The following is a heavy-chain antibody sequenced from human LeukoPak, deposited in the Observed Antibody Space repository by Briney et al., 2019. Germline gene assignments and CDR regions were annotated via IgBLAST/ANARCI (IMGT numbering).Heavy chain of an antibody. Sequence: GGSLRLSCAASGFTFSGFGMRWVRQAPGKGLEWVAVISYDGSNKYYADSVKGRFTISRDNSKNTLYLQMNSLRAEDTALYYWAKDASTVTLHADYWGQGTLVTVSS. CDR2: ISYDGSNK. J-gene: IGHJ4*02. V-gene: IGHV3-30*18. CDR3: AKDASTVTLHADY. CDR1: GFTFSGFG. D-gene: IGHD4-17*01.